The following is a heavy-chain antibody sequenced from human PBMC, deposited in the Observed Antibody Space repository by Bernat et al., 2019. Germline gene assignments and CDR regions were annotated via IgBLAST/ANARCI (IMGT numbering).Heavy chain of an antibody. Sequence: QVQLVESGGGVVQPGRSLRLSCEASGFNFSSYGMHWVRQAPGKGLEWVAIIWYDESNKYYGDSVKGRFTISRDNSKNTVYLEMNSLRAEDTAVYHCARGSYSSTWPEYFHHWGQGTLVTVSS. V-gene: IGHV3-33*01. CDR1: GFNFSSYG. J-gene: IGHJ1*01. D-gene: IGHD6-13*01. CDR3: ARGSYSSTWPEYFHH. CDR2: IWYDESNK.